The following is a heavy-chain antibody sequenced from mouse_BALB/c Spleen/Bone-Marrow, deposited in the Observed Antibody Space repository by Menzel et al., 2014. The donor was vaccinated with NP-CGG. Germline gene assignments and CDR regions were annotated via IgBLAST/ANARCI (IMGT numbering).Heavy chain of an antibody. CDR2: IRLKSNNYAT. CDR3: IREVYDRYVGVFDY. J-gene: IGHJ2*01. V-gene: IGHV6-6*02. CDR1: GFTFSNFW. Sequence: EVQLQQSGGGLVQPGGSMKLSCVASGFTFSNFWMNWVRQSPEKGLEWVAEIRLKSNNYATHYAESVKGRFTISREDSKSSVYLQMNNLRTEDTGIYYCIREVYDRYVGVFDYWGQGTTLTVSS. D-gene: IGHD2-3*01.